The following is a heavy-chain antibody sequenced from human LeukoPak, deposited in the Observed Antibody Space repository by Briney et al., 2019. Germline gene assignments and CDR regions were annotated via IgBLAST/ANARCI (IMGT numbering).Heavy chain of an antibody. CDR3: VRQYSDYYYYYLDV. J-gene: IGHJ6*03. CDR1: GGSVSSSSSY. CDR2: VYYSGTT. Sequence: TSETLSLTCTVSGGSVSSSSSYWAWIRQPPGRGLEWIGSVYYSGTTYYNTSLESRVTISEDTSRNRFSLMLSSVTAADTAVYYCVRQYSDYYYYYLDVWGEGTTVIVSS. V-gene: IGHV4-39*01. D-gene: IGHD2-15*01.